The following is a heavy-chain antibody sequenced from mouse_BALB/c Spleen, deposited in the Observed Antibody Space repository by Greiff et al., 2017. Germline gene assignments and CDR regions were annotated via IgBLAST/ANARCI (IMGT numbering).Heavy chain of an antibody. J-gene: IGHJ1*01. D-gene: IGHD2-1*01. CDR1: GFTFSSFG. CDR3: ARDGNYWYFDV. Sequence: EVHLVESGGGLVQPGGSRKLSCAASGFTFSSFGMYWVRQAPEKGLEWVAYISSGSSTIYYADTVKGRFTISRDNPKNTLFLQMTSLRSEDTAMYYCARDGNYWYFDVWGAGTTVTVSS. V-gene: IGHV5-17*02. CDR2: ISSGSSTI.